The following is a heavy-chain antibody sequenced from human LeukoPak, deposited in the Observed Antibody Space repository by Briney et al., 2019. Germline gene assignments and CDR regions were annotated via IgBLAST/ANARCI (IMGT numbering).Heavy chain of an antibody. CDR1: GGSISSSSYY. CDR2: IYYSGST. CDR3: ARDRYGDYLFDY. J-gene: IGHJ4*02. V-gene: IGHV4-39*02. Sequence: SETLSLTCTVSGGSISSSSYYWGWIRQPPGKGLEWIGSIYYSGSTYYNPSLKSRVTISVDTSKNQFSLKLSSVTAADTAVYYCARDRYGDYLFDYWGQGTLVTVSS. D-gene: IGHD4-17*01.